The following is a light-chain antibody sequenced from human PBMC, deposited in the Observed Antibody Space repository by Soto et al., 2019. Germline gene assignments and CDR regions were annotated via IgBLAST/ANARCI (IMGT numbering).Light chain of an antibody. Sequence: ETVMTRSPATLSVSPGERATLSCRASQSVSSKLAWYQQKVGQSPRLLIHGASTRATGVPARFSGSGSGTEFTLTISSLQSEDFAVYYCQQYNSWPFTFGPGTKVDIK. CDR3: QQYNSWPFT. CDR2: GAS. CDR1: QSVSSK. V-gene: IGKV3-15*01. J-gene: IGKJ3*01.